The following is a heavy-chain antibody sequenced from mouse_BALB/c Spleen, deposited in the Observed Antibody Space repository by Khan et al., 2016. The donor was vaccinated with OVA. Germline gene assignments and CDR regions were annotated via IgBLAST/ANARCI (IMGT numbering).Heavy chain of an antibody. V-gene: IGHV5-4*02. CDR3: ARAGYGGFAY. J-gene: IGHJ3*01. D-gene: IGHD1-1*02. CDR1: GFTFSDYY. Sequence: EVELVESGGGLVKPGGSLKLSCAASGFTFSDYYMYWVRQTPEKRLEWVATISDGGSYTYYPDSVKGRFTISRDNATNNLYLQLSSLKSEDTARYYCARAGYGGFAYWGQGTLVTVSA. CDR2: ISDGGSYT.